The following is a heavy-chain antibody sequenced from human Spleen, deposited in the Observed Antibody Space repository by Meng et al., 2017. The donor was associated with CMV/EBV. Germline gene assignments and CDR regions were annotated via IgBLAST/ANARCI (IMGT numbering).Heavy chain of an antibody. D-gene: IGHD4-11*01. V-gene: IGHV3-13*01. CDR3: ARDPGLPNGISV. Sequence: GESLKISCTASGFTFSTYDFHWVRQPTGKGLEWVSSIGTVGDTYPIGSVKGRFTISRDNSKNILYLQMNSLRVEDTAVYYCARDPGLPNGISVWGRGTTVTVSS. CDR1: GFTFSTYD. CDR2: IGTVGDT. J-gene: IGHJ6*02.